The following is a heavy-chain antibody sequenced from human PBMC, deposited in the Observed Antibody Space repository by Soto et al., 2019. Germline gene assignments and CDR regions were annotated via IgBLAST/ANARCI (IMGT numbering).Heavy chain of an antibody. CDR3: AHTIATRNLRQ. CDR2: IYWDDDK. V-gene: IGHV2-5*02. Sequence: SGPTLVNPTQTLTLSCTFSGFSLSSTRVAVGWIRQPPGKALEWLALIYWDDDKRYSPFLKGRLTITKDTSKNQVVLTMTNMDPVDTPTYCGAHTIATRNLRQWGQETLVKVSS. J-gene: IGHJ4*02. CDR1: GFSLSSTRVA. D-gene: IGHD2-15*01.